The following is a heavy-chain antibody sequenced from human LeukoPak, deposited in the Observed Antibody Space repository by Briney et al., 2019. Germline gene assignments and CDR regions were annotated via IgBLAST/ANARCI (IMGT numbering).Heavy chain of an antibody. CDR1: GFTFSSYS. D-gene: IGHD5-18*01. Sequence: GGSLRLSCAASGFTFSSYSMNWVRQAPGKGLEWVSSISSSSSYIYYTDSVKGRFTISRDNAKNSLYLQMNSLRAEDTAVYYCARDAGDTAMVLDYWGQGTLVTVSS. V-gene: IGHV3-21*01. CDR3: ARDAGDTAMVLDY. CDR2: ISSSSSYI. J-gene: IGHJ4*02.